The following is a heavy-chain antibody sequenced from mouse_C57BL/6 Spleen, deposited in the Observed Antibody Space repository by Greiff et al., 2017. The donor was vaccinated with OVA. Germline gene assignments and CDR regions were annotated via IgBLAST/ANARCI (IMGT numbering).Heavy chain of an antibody. CDR1: GFSLTSYG. CDR3: ARSSFITTGGVYAMDY. D-gene: IGHD1-1*01. J-gene: IGHJ4*01. CDR2: IWSGGST. V-gene: IGHV2-2*01. Sequence: QVQLQQSGPGLVQPSQSLSITCPVSGFSLTSYGVHWVRQSPGKGLEWLGVIWSGGSTDYNAAFISRLSISKDNSKSQVFFKMNSLQADDTAIYYCARSSFITTGGVYAMDYWGQGTSVTVSS.